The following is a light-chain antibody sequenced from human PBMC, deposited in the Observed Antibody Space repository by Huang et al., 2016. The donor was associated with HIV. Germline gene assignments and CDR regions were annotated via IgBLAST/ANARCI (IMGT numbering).Light chain of an antibody. CDR3: QQYDTLPLT. CDR2: EAS. Sequence: DIQMTQSPSSLSASLGDKVTITCQESLDINNYLNWYQQQPGKVPKLLKSEASDLETGVPPRFSGSRSGTNCTRTVSSLQAEDIGTYYCQQYDTLPLTFGQGTNVEI. V-gene: IGKV1-33*01. J-gene: IGKJ1*01. CDR1: LDINNY.